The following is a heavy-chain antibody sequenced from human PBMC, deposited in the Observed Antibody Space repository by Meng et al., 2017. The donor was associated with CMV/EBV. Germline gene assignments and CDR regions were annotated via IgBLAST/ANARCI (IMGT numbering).Heavy chain of an antibody. Sequence: GGSLRLSCAASGFTFDDYGMSWVRQAPGKGLEWVSGINWNGGSTGYADSVKGRFTISRDNAKNSLYLQMNSLRAEDTAVYYCASLVVVITTSWFDPWGQGTLVTVSS. V-gene: IGHV3-20*04. J-gene: IGHJ5*02. CDR2: INWNGGST. CDR3: ASLVVVITTSWFDP. D-gene: IGHD3-22*01. CDR1: GFTFDDYG.